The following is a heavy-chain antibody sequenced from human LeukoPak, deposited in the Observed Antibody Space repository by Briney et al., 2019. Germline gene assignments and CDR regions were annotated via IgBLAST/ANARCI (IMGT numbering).Heavy chain of an antibody. CDR1: GYTFTGYY. CDR2: INPNSGGT. J-gene: IGHJ4*02. V-gene: IGHV1-2*02. D-gene: IGHD1-26*01. Sequence: GASVKVSCKASGYTFTGYYMHWVRQAPGQGLEWMGWINPNSGGTNYPQKLQGRVTMTTDTSTSTAYMELRSLRSDDTAVYYCARSGYGGNTYYFDYWGQGTLVTVSS. CDR3: ARSGYGGNTYYFDY.